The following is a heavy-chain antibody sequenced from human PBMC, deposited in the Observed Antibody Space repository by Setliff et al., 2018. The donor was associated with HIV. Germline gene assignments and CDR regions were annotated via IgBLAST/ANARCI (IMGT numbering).Heavy chain of an antibody. CDR2: INHSGNT. V-gene: IGHV4-34*01. CDR3: ARCGYSYGFLGVTYYFYMDV. D-gene: IGHD5-18*01. CDR1: GGSFSGYY. Sequence: PSETLSLTCAFNGGSFSGYYWMWIRQSPGEGLEWIGEINHSGNTNYNPSLKSRVTMSGDTSKNQFSLNLTSVTPADTAIYYCARCGYSYGFLGVTYYFYMDVWGKGTAVTVSS. J-gene: IGHJ6*03.